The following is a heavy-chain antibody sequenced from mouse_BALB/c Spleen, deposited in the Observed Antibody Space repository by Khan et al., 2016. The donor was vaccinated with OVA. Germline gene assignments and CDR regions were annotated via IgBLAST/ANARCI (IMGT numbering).Heavy chain of an antibody. CDR1: GYTFTSYV. D-gene: IGHD2-10*01. CDR3: ARSTYYGNPYAMDD. Sequence: EVQLQQSGPELVKPGASVKMSCKASGYTFTSYVMHWVKQKPGQGLEWIGYINPYNDGTKYNEKFKGKATLTSDKSSSTSYMELSSLTSEDSAVYYSARSTYYGNPYAMDDWGQGTSVTVSS. J-gene: IGHJ4*01. CDR2: INPYNDGT. V-gene: IGHV1S136*01.